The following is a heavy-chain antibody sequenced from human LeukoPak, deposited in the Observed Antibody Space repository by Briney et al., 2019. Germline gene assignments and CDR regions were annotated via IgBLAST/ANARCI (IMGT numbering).Heavy chain of an antibody. D-gene: IGHD3-3*01. V-gene: IGHV4-59*01. J-gene: IGHJ4*02. CDR3: ARSADFWSGSDY. Sequence: PSETLSLTCTVSGGSISSYYWSWIRQPPGKGLEWIGYIYYSGSTNYNPSLKSRVTISVDTSKNQFSLKLSSVTAADTAVYYCARSADFWSGSDYWGQGTLVTVSS. CDR2: IYYSGST. CDR1: GGSISSYY.